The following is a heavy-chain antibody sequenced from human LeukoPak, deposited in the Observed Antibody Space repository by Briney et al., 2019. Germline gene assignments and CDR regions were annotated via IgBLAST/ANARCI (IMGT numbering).Heavy chain of an antibody. Sequence: SETLSLTCTVSGGSISNYYWSWIRQPPGKGLEWIGFIYTSGSSDHNPSLKSRVTISLDTSKNQFSLKLSSVTAADTAVYYCARHDFDYSSSSDSFFDPWGQGTLVTVSS. D-gene: IGHD6-6*01. CDR2: IYTSGSS. J-gene: IGHJ5*02. CDR1: GGSISNYY. V-gene: IGHV4-4*09. CDR3: ARHDFDYSSSSDSFFDP.